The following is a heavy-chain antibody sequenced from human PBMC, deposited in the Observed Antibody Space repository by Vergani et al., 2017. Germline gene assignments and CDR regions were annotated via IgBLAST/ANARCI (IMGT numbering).Heavy chain of an antibody. D-gene: IGHD1-20*01. CDR1: GGSTSSSNW. CDR3: ARFLTGTTIYYYYGMDV. V-gene: IGHV4-4*02. CDR2: IYHSGST. J-gene: IGHJ6*02. Sequence: QVQLQESGPGLVKPSGTLSLTCAVSGGSTSSSNWWSWVRQPPGKGLEWIGEIYHSGSTNYNPSLKSRVTISVDKSKNQFSLKLSSVTAADTAVYYCARFLTGTTIYYYYGMDVWGQGTTVTVSS.